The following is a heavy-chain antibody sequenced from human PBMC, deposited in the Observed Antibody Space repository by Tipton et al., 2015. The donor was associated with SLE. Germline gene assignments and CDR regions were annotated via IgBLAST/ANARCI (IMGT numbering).Heavy chain of an antibody. Sequence: TLSLTCTVSDDSFTNYYWSWIRQPPGKGLEWIGYIFYSGTTDYNPSLRSRVTISVDTSKNQFSLKVSSVTAADTAVYYCARGSPARSGYYYYYYMDVWGKGTTVTVSS. CDR3: ARGSPARSGYYYYYYMDV. CDR2: IFYSGTT. J-gene: IGHJ6*03. D-gene: IGHD2-2*01. CDR1: DDSFTNYY. V-gene: IGHV4-59*01.